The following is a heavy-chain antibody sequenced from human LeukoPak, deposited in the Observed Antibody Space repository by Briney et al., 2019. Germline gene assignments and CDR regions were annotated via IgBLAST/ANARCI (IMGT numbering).Heavy chain of an antibody. CDR2: IYYSGGT. V-gene: IGHV4-59*01. CDR1: GGSISSYY. CDR3: ARMLSFCSGGSCYSLWFDP. D-gene: IGHD2-15*01. Sequence: SETLSLTCTVSGGSISSYYWSWIRQPPGKGLEWIGYIYYSGGTNYNPSLKSRVTISVDTSKNQFSLKLSSVTAADTAVYYCARMLSFCSGGSCYSLWFDPWGQGTLVTVSS. J-gene: IGHJ5*02.